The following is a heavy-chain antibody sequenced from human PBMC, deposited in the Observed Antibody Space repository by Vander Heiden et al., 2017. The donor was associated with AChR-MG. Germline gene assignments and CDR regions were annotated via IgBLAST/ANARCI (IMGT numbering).Heavy chain of an antibody. V-gene: IGHV1-24*01. Sequence: QVQLVQSGAEVKKPGASVKVSCKVSGYTRTELAITCVGQAPGKGLGGMGGFDPEVGETIYEQKFQGRVTMTEDTSTDTAYMELSSLRSEDTAVYYCATALRVDYYDSSGSGRNPYFDYWGQGTLVTVSS. CDR3: ATALRVDYYDSSGSGRNPYFDY. CDR1: GYTRTELA. D-gene: IGHD3-22*01. J-gene: IGHJ4*02. CDR2: FDPEVGET.